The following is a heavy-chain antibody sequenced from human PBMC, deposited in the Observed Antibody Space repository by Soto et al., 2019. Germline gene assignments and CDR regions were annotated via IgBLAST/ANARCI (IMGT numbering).Heavy chain of an antibody. Sequence: EVQLVQSGAEVKKPGESLKISCKASGYSFTDFWIGWVRQVPGKGLEWMGIISPGDSDTRYSTSFEGQVTISADKSISTAYLQWSSLQASDTAMYYCARFDLVGRSKNWFDPWGQGTLVTVSS. CDR2: ISPGDSDT. V-gene: IGHV5-51*03. D-gene: IGHD1-26*01. J-gene: IGHJ5*02. CDR1: GYSFTDFW. CDR3: ARFDLVGRSKNWFDP.